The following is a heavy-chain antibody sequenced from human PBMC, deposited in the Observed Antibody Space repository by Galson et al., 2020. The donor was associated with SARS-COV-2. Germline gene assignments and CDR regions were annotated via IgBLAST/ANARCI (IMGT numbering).Heavy chain of an antibody. CDR1: GYRFTGYY. V-gene: IGHV1-2*02. J-gene: IGHJ6*02. Sequence: ASVKVSCKASGYRFTGYYIHWVRQAPGQGLEYIGWINPNTGGTNYAQSFQGRVTMTRDTSIGTAYMELSSLTADDTAVYFCAREGDGYIRLYYDDDAGMEVWGQGTTGNVCS. CDR3: AREGDGYIRLYYDDDAGMEV. CDR2: INPNTGGT. D-gene: IGHD2-8*01.